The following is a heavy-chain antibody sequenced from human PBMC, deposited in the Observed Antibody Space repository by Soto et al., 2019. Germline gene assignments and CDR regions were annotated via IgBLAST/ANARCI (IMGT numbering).Heavy chain of an antibody. J-gene: IGHJ4*02. D-gene: IGHD6-19*01. CDR3: AKGMRAAWLITDF. CDR1: GFTFNTYG. V-gene: IGHV3-30*18. Sequence: QVQLVESGGDLVQPGTSLRLSCAASGFTFNTYGMHWVRQAPGKGLEWVAIISYDGSEKYYVDSVKGRFTISRDNSKNTLYLQMNSLRDEDTAVYYCAKGMRAAWLITDFWGLGTLVTVSS. CDR2: ISYDGSEK.